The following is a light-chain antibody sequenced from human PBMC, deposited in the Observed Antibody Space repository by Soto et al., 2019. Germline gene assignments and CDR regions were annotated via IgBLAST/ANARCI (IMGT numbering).Light chain of an antibody. Sequence: QSALTQPASVSGSPGQSITISCTGTSSDVGGYNYVSWYQQHPGKAPKLMIYEVSNRPSGVSNRFSGSKSGNTACLTISGLQAEDEADYYCSSYTSFSSVVFGGGTKLTVL. V-gene: IGLV2-14*01. CDR3: SSYTSFSSVV. J-gene: IGLJ2*01. CDR1: SSDVGGYNY. CDR2: EVS.